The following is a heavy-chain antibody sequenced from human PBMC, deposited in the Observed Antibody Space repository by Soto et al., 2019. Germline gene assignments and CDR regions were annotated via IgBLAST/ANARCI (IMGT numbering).Heavy chain of an antibody. V-gene: IGHV4-30-2*01. D-gene: IGHD4-4*01. Sequence: QLQLHESGSGLVRPSQTLSLTCAVSGGSISSGGYSWSWIRQPPGKGLEWIGYIYRSGSTHYNPSLRSRVTISVDTSKNQFSLNLSSVTAADTAVYYCAREAYSGNWFDPWGQGTLVTVSS. CDR1: GGSISSGGYS. CDR2: IYRSGST. J-gene: IGHJ5*02. CDR3: AREAYSGNWFDP.